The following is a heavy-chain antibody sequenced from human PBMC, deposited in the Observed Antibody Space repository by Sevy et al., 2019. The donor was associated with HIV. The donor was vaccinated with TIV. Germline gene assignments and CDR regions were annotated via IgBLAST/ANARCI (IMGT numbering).Heavy chain of an antibody. D-gene: IGHD3-9*01. V-gene: IGHV1-3*01. J-gene: IGHJ5*02. CDR1: GFTFRTYI. CDR2: IHGGNGNT. Sequence: ASVKVSCKASGFTFRTYIMHWVRQAPGQRPEWMGWIHGGNGNTEYSQKFQGRVTITRDTSARTTYMEVSSLRSEDTAVYYCVRSREPAHYDILTGGWFDPWGQGTLVTVSS. CDR3: VRSREPAHYDILTGGWFDP.